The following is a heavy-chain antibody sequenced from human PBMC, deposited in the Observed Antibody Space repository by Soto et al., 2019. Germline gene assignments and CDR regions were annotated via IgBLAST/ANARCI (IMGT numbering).Heavy chain of an antibody. J-gene: IGHJ5*02. Sequence: QVQLVQSGAEVKKPGASVKVSCKASGYTFTSYDINWVRQATGQGVEYLGWMNPNSGNTGYVKKFQGRVTMTRDTYTSTAEMEESSLRSGDRAVYYCARGSEYGDASRWFDPWGPGTLVTVSS. CDR2: MNPNSGNT. D-gene: IGHD4-17*01. CDR1: GYTFTSYD. CDR3: ARGSEYGDASRWFDP. V-gene: IGHV1-8*01.